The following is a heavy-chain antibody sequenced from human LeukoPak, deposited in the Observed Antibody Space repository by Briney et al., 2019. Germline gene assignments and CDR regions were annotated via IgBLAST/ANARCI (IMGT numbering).Heavy chain of an antibody. CDR2: IYTSGST. Sequence: SETLSLTCTVSGGSISSGSYYWSWIRQPAGKGLEWIGRIYTSGSTNYNPSLKSRVTISVDTSKNQFSLKLSSVTAADTAMYYCARGGYYYLDVWGRGTTVTVSS. V-gene: IGHV4-61*02. CDR3: ARGGYYYLDV. J-gene: IGHJ6*03. CDR1: GGSISSGSYY.